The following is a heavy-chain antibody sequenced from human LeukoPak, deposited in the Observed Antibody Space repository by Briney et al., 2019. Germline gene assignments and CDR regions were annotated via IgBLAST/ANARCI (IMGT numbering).Heavy chain of an antibody. CDR1: GFTFSSYW. CDR2: IKQDESEI. D-gene: IGHD3-3*01. V-gene: IGHV3-7*01. Sequence: GGSPRLSCAASGFTFSSYWMSWVRQAPGKGLEWVANIKQDESEIYYVDSVKGRFTISRDNAKNSLYLQINSLRAEDTAVYYCAKTLKDRYYDFWSGYYHYYYYMDVWGKGTTVTVSS. J-gene: IGHJ6*03. CDR3: AKTLKDRYYDFWSGYYHYYYYMDV.